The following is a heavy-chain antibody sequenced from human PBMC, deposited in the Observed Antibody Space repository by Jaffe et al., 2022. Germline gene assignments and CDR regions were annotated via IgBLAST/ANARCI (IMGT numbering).Heavy chain of an antibody. J-gene: IGHJ4*02. D-gene: IGHD5-18*01. V-gene: IGHV3-30*02. CDR2: IRYDGSNK. Sequence: QVQLVESGGGVVQPGGSLRLSCAASGFTFSSYGMHWVRQAPGKGLEWVAFIRYDGSNKYYADSVKGRFTISRDNSKNTLYLQMNSLRAEDTAVYYCAKDPNDTAMDPVGHYWGQGTLVTVSS. CDR3: AKDPNDTAMDPVGHY. CDR1: GFTFSSYG.